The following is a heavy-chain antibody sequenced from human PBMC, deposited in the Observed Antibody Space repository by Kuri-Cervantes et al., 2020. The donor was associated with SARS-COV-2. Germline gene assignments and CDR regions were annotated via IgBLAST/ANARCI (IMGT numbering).Heavy chain of an antibody. J-gene: IGHJ4*02. CDR2: IIPIFGTE. CDR1: GGTFSSYA. D-gene: IGHD3-22*01. V-gene: IGHV1-69*13. Sequence: SVKVSCKASGGTFSSYAISWVRQAPGQGLEWMGGIIPIFGTENYAQKFQDRVTITSDESTGTAYMELSSLRSEETAVYYCASAYSCDSRGYYPGDYWGQGTLVTVSS. CDR3: ASAYSCDSRGYYPGDY.